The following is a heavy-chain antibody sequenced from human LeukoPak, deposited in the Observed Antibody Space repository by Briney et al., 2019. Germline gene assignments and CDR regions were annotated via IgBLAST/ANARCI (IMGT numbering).Heavy chain of an antibody. J-gene: IGHJ5*02. CDR1: GYRFTSYW. Sequence: GQSLPISCKGSGYRFTSYWISWVRQMPGKGLEWMGRIDPSDSYTNYSPSFQGHVTISADKSISTAYLQWSSLKASDNAMYYCAQSRITGTTGWFDPWGQGTLVPDSS. CDR3: AQSRITGTTGWFDP. CDR2: IDPSDSYT. D-gene: IGHD1-7*01. V-gene: IGHV5-10-1*01.